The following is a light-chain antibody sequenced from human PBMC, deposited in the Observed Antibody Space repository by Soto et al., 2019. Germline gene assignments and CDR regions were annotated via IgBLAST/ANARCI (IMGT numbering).Light chain of an antibody. V-gene: IGLV2-14*01. J-gene: IGLJ3*02. CDR2: EVS. CDR3: SSFTSSVTWV. Sequence: QSVLTQPASVSGSPGQSITISCTGTSSDVGGYNYVSWYQQHPGKAPKLMIYEVSHRPSGVSNRFSGSKSGNTASLPISGLQAEDEADYYCSSFTSSVTWVFGGGTQLTVL. CDR1: SSDVGGYNY.